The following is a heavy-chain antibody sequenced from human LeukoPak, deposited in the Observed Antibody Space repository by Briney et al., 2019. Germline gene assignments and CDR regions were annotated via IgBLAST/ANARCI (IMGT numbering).Heavy chain of an antibody. Sequence: PSETLSLTCIVSGGSISSYFWSWIRQPPGKGLEWIGYISNSGSTYYNPSLKSRVTISVDTSKNQFSLKLSSVTAADTAVYYCARLIPMRYYDSSGYFDYWGQGTLVTVSS. CDR2: ISNSGST. D-gene: IGHD3-22*01. J-gene: IGHJ4*02. CDR3: ARLIPMRYYDSSGYFDY. V-gene: IGHV4-4*08. CDR1: GGSISSYF.